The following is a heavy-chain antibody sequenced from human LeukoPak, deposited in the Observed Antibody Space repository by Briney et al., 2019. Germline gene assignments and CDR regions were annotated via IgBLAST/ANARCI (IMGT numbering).Heavy chain of an antibody. D-gene: IGHD4-17*01. CDR1: GYTFTGYY. V-gene: IGHV1-2*02. Sequence: ASVKVSCKASGYTFTGYYIHLVRQAPGQGLEWMGWINPNSGTNYAQKFQGRVTMTGDTSISTAYMERSMLRSDDTAVYYCARGKMNGDDFDYWGQGTLVTVSS. CDR3: ARGKMNGDDFDY. J-gene: IGHJ4*02. CDR2: INPNSGT.